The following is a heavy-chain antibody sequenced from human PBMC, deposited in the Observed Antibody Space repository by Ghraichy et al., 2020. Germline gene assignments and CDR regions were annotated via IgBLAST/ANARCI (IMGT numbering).Heavy chain of an antibody. CDR1: GGSIDDGDYY. Sequence: SETLSLTCTVSGGSIDDGDYYWTWIRQSPGKGLKWIGYIYFNGNTYYNPSLKSRLAISLDTSKNQFSLRLSSVTAADTAVYYCARQVTTAKDFYYFGLDVWGQGTTVTVSS. J-gene: IGHJ6*02. V-gene: IGHV4-30-4*01. CDR3: ARQVTTAKDFYYFGLDV. D-gene: IGHD4-17*01. CDR2: IYFNGNT.